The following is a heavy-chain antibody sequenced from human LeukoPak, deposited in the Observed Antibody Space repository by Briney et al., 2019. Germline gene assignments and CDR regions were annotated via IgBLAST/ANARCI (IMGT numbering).Heavy chain of an antibody. V-gene: IGHV4-39*07. D-gene: IGHD4-17*01. CDR2: IYYSGST. Sequence: SETLSLTCTVSGGSISSSSYYWGWIRQPPGKGLEWIGSIYYSGSTYYNPSLKSRVTISVDTSKNQFSLKLSSVTAADTAVYYCARVWGTTVTTQGGAFDYWGQGTLVTVSS. CDR3: ARVWGTTVTTQGGAFDY. CDR1: GGSISSSSYY. J-gene: IGHJ4*02.